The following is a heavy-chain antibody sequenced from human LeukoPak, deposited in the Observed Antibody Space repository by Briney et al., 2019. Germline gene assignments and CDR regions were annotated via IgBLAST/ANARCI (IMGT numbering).Heavy chain of an antibody. V-gene: IGHV1-46*01. J-gene: IGHJ3*02. D-gene: IGHD1-1*01. Sequence: ASVKVSCKASGYTFTSYDINWVRQATGQGLEWMGIINPSGGSTSYAQKFQGRVTMTRDTSTSTVYMELSSLRSEDTAVYYCARDLLERRPFDIWGQGTMVTVSS. CDR2: INPSGGST. CDR3: ARDLLERRPFDI. CDR1: GYTFTSYD.